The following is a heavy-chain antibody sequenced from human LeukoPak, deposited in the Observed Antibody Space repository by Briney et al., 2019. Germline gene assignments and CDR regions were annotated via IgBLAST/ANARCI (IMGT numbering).Heavy chain of an antibody. V-gene: IGHV3-21*01. Sequence: GGSLRLSCAASGFTFSSYSMNWVRQAPGKGLEWVSSISSSSSYIYYADSVKGRFTISRDNAKNSLYLQMNSLRAEDTAVYYCARTDYYDSSGYGWAFDIWGRGTMVTVSS. CDR1: GFTFSSYS. CDR2: ISSSSSYI. J-gene: IGHJ3*02. CDR3: ARTDYYDSSGYGWAFDI. D-gene: IGHD3-22*01.